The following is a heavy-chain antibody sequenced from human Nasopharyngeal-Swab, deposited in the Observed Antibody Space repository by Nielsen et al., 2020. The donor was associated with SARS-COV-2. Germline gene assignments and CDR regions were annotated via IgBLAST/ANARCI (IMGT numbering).Heavy chain of an antibody. V-gene: IGHV3-23*01. CDR1: GFTFSSYA. CDR2: ISGSGGST. D-gene: IGHD1-26*01. CDR3: ARELKAIVGATYFDY. J-gene: IGHJ4*02. Sequence: GESLKISCAASGFTFSSYAMSWVRQAPGKGLEWVSAISGSGGSTYYADSVKGRFTISRDNSKNTLYLQMNSLRAEDTAVYYCARELKAIVGATYFDYWGQGTLVTVSS.